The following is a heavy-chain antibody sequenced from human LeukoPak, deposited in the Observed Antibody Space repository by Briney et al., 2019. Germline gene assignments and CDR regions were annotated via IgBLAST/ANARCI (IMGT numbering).Heavy chain of an antibody. J-gene: IGHJ4*02. CDR1: GFTFSSYS. Sequence: GGSLRLSCAASGFTFSSYSMNWVRQAPGKGLEWVSYISSSSSTIYYADSVKGRFTISRDNAKNSLYLQMNSLRAEDTAVYYCARAGTFPYLYFDYWGQGTLVTVSS. D-gene: IGHD3-10*01. CDR3: ARAGTFPYLYFDY. CDR2: ISSSSSTI. V-gene: IGHV3-48*01.